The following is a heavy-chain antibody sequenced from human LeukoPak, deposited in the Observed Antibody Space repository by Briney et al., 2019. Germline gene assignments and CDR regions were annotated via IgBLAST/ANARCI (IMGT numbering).Heavy chain of an antibody. Sequence: QSGGSLRLSCAASGFTFSSYAMSWVRQAPGKGLEWVSAISGSGGSTYYADSVKGRFTISRDNSKNTLYLQMNSLRAEDTAVYYCAKDGGFGEFYFDYWGQGTLVTVPS. V-gene: IGHV3-23*01. J-gene: IGHJ4*02. CDR2: ISGSGGST. CDR3: AKDGGFGEFYFDY. D-gene: IGHD3-10*01. CDR1: GFTFSSYA.